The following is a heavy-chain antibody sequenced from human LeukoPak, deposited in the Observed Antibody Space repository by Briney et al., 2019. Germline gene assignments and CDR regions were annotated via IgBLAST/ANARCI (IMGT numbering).Heavy chain of an antibody. CDR3: ARETTVTRDAFDI. CDR1: GFTVSSNY. V-gene: IGHV3-53*01. J-gene: IGHJ3*02. CDR2: IYSGGST. D-gene: IGHD4-17*01. Sequence: GRSLRLSCAASGFTVSSNYMSWVRQAPGKGLEWVSVIYSGGSTYYADSVKGRFTISRDNAKNTLYLQMNSLRAEDTAVYYCARETTVTRDAFDIWGPGTMVTVSS.